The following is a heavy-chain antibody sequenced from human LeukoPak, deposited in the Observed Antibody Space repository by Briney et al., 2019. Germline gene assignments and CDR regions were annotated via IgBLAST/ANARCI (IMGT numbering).Heavy chain of an antibody. CDR3: TRLAGDEYFDISRGPD. CDR2: IRSKANSYAT. D-gene: IGHD3-9*01. J-gene: IGHJ4*02. V-gene: IGHV3-73*01. CDR1: GFTFSGSA. Sequence: GGSLRLSCAASGFTFSGSAMHWVRQASGKGLEWVGRIRSKANSYATAYAASVKGRFTISRDDSKNTAYLQMNSLKSEDTAVYYCTRLAGDEYFDISRGPDWGQGTLVTVSS.